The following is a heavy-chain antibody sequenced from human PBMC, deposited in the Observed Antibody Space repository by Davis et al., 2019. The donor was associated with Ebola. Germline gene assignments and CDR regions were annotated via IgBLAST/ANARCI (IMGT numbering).Heavy chain of an antibody. V-gene: IGHV4-59*08. CDR3: ARHKGLDP. J-gene: IGHJ5*02. CDR1: GGSISSYY. Sequence: MPSETLSLTCTVSGGSISSYYWSWIRQPPGKGLEWIGEINHSGSTNYNPFLKSRVTISVDTSKNQFSLKLSSVTAADTAVYYCARHKGLDPWGQGTLVTVSS. CDR2: INHSGST.